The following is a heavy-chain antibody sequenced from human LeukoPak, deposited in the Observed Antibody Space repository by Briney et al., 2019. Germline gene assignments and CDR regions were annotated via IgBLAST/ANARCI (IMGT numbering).Heavy chain of an antibody. CDR2: ISGSGGST. D-gene: IGHD2/OR15-2a*01. Sequence: GGSLRLSCAASGFTFSSYAMSWVRQAPGKGLEWVSAISGSGGSTYYADSVKGRFTISRDNSKNTLYPQMNSLRARDTAVNYDAKDLNVSDYYSYMDVWGEGTTVTVSS. CDR1: GFTFSSYA. CDR3: AKDLNVSDYYSYMDV. J-gene: IGHJ6*03. V-gene: IGHV3-23*01.